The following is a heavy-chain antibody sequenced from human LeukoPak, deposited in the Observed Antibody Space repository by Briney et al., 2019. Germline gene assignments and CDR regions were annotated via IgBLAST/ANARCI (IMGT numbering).Heavy chain of an antibody. J-gene: IGHJ6*03. D-gene: IGHD3-10*01. Sequence: ASVEVSCKASGYTFTSCDINWVRQATGQGLEWMGWMNPNSGNTGYAQKFQGRVTMTRNTSISTAYMELSSLRSEDTAVYYCARGRRVMVRGVITRYYYYYMDVWGKGTTVTISS. CDR3: ARGRRVMVRGVITRYYYYYMDV. V-gene: IGHV1-8*01. CDR1: GYTFTSCD. CDR2: MNPNSGNT.